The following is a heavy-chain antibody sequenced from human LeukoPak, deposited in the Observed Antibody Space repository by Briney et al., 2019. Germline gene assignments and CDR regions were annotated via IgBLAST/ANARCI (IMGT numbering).Heavy chain of an antibody. CDR2: IDWNSGRI. D-gene: IGHD1-26*01. CDR1: GFTIHDHA. V-gene: IGHV3-9*01. Sequence: PGRSLRLSCVGSGFTIHDHAMHWVRQAPGKGLEWVSGIDWNSGRIGYADSVKGRFTISRDNSKNTLYLQMNSLRAEDTAVYYCAASWELLPFDYWGQGTLVTVSS. CDR3: AASWELLPFDY. J-gene: IGHJ4*02.